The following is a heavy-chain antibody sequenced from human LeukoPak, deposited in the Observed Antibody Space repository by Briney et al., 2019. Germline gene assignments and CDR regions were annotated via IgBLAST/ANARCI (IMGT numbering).Heavy chain of an antibody. CDR2: ISDSGGST. CDR1: GFTFSSYA. D-gene: IGHD3-22*01. V-gene: IGHV3-23*01. CDR3: AKGDDSSVAFDI. Sequence: GGSLRLSCAASGFTFSSYAMSWVRQAPGKGLEWVSVISDSGGSTYYADSVKGRFTISRDNSKNTLYLQMNSLRAEDTAVYYCAKGDDSSVAFDIWGQGTMVTVSS. J-gene: IGHJ3*02.